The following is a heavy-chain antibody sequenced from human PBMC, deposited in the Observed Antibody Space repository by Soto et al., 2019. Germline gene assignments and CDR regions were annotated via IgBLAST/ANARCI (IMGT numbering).Heavy chain of an antibody. CDR3: TTDSLFSPTLVRVDF. CDR2: IKSKTDGGTT. Sequence: GGSLRVSCAASGVTFGSAWINWVRQAPGKGLEWVGRIKSKTDGGTTDFAAPVKGRCAISRDDSKDMGYLQMNSRKTEDTAVYYCTTDSLFSPTLVRVDFWGHRTLVTVSS. J-gene: IGHJ4*01. CDR1: GVTFGSAW. V-gene: IGHV3-15*07. D-gene: IGHD2-8*02.